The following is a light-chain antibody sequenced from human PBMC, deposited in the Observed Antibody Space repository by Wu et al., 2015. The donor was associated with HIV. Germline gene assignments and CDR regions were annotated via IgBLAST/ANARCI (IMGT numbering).Light chain of an antibody. V-gene: IGKV1-39*01. Sequence: DIQMTQSPPSLSASRGDRVTITCRASQDITNYLNWYQQKPGEAPKLLIYAASTLQGGVPSRFSGSGSGTHFTLTINNLQPEDFATYYCQQTDDMFWTFGQGTKVEIK. J-gene: IGKJ1*01. CDR2: AAS. CDR1: QDITNY. CDR3: QQTDDMFWT.